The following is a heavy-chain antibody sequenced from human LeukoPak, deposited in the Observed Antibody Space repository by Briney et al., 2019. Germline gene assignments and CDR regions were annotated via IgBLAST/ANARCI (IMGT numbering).Heavy chain of an antibody. V-gene: IGHV3-20*04. D-gene: IGHD3-22*01. CDR2: INWNGGST. CDR1: GFTFDDYG. J-gene: IGHJ4*02. CDR3: ARDRHKYNYDSGGYPPY. Sequence: GGSLRLSCAASGFTFDDYGMSWVRQAPGKGLEWVSCINWNGGSTGYADSVKGRFTISRDNAKNSLYLQMNTLRAEDTAVYYCARDRHKYNYDSGGYPPYWGQGTLVTVSS.